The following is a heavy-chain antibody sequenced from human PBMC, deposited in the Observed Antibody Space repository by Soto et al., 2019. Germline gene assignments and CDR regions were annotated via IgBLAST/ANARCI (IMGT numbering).Heavy chain of an antibody. CDR2: INPSGGST. D-gene: IGHD2-15*01. J-gene: IGHJ3*02. Sequence: QVQLVQSGAEVKKPGASVKVSCKASGYTFTSYYMHWVRQAPGQGLEWMGIINPSGGSTSYAQKFQGGVTMTRDTSTSTVYMELSSLRSEDTAVYYCARSGGVVVAAIDAFDIWGQGTMVTVSS. CDR1: GYTFTSYY. V-gene: IGHV1-46*03. CDR3: ARSGGVVVAAIDAFDI.